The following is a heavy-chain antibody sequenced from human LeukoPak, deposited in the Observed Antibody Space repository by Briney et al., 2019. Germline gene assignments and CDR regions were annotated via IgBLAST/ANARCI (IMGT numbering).Heavy chain of an antibody. CDR3: AKVAKYYYGSETYYFFEH. CDR1: GFTFSDYW. CDR2: ISSDGSRV. V-gene: IGHV3-74*01. Sequence: PGGSLRLSCAASGFTFSDYWMHWVCQAPGKGLVWVSRISSDGSRVTYADSVKGRFTISRDNAKNTLYLQMNSLRVEDTAVYYCAKVAKYYYGSETYYFFEHWGQGTPVTASS. J-gene: IGHJ4*02. D-gene: IGHD3-10*01.